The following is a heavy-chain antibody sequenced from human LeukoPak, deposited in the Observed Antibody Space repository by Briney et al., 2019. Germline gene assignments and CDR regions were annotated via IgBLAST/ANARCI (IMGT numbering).Heavy chain of an antibody. CDR3: ARDIGDYGDYGDAFDI. CDR2: IYYSGST. D-gene: IGHD4-17*01. J-gene: IGHJ3*02. V-gene: IGHV4-28*03. Sequence: SDTLSLTCAVSGYSISTSNYWAWIRQPPGKGLEWIGYIYYSGSTYYNPSLKSRVTISVDTSKNQFSLKLSSVTAADTAVYYCARDIGDYGDYGDAFDIWGQGTMVTVSS. CDR1: GYSISTSNY.